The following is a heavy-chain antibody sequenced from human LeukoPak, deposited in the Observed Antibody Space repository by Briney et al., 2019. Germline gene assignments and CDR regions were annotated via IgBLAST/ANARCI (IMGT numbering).Heavy chain of an antibody. CDR2: IHNDGSAT. D-gene: IGHD3-16*01. CDR1: GFSFSTSW. J-gene: IGHJ4*02. Sequence: GGSLRLSCAASGFSFSTSWMHWVRQALGKGLVWVSRIHNDGSATNYADSVKGRFTISRDNAKNTLYLQMNNLRDEDTAVYFCASTARQSYFDYWGQGILVTVSS. V-gene: IGHV3-74*01. CDR3: ASTARQSYFDY.